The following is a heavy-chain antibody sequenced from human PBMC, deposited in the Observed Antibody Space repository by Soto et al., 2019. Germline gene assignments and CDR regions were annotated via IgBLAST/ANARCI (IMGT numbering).Heavy chain of an antibody. V-gene: IGHV3-30*18. CDR1: GFTFSSYG. J-gene: IGHJ4*02. Sequence: QVQLVESGGGVVQPGRSLRLSCAASGFTFSSYGMHWVRQAPGKGLEWVAVISYDGSNKYYADSVKGRFTISRDNSKNTLYLQMNSLRAEDTAVYYCAKDYPPYWRIVVVMGGVNFDYWGQGTLVTVSS. D-gene: IGHD3-22*01. CDR2: ISYDGSNK. CDR3: AKDYPPYWRIVVVMGGVNFDY.